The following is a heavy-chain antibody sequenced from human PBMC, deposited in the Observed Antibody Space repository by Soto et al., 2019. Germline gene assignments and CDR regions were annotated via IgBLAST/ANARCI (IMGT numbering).Heavy chain of an antibody. V-gene: IGHV1-18*01. CDR2: ISAYNGNT. CDR1: GYTFTSYG. D-gene: IGHD3-3*01. Sequence: ASVKVSCKASGYTFTSYGISWVRQAPGQGLEWMGWISAYNGNTNYAQKLQGRVTMTTDTSTSTAYMELRSLRSDDTAVYYCARLGYYDFWSGYWTPRDYYYYYGMDVWGQGTTVTVSS. J-gene: IGHJ6*02. CDR3: ARLGYYDFWSGYWTPRDYYYYYGMDV.